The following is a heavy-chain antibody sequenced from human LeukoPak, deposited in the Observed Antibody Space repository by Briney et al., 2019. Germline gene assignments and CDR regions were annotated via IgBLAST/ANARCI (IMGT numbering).Heavy chain of an antibody. J-gene: IGHJ4*02. D-gene: IGHD3-22*01. CDR3: AKDNGGYYFGSFDY. Sequence: HPGGSLRLSCAASGFTFDDYTMHWVRQAPGKGLEWVSLISWDGGSTYYADSVKGRFTISRDNSKNSLYLQMNSLRTEDTALYYCAKDNGGYYFGSFDYWGQGTLVTVSS. CDR1: GFTFDDYT. V-gene: IGHV3-43*01. CDR2: ISWDGGST.